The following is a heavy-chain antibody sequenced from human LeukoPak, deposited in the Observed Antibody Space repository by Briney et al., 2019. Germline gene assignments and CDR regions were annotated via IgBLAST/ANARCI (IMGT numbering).Heavy chain of an antibody. CDR3: AMKSPYYYGTTGYYVDY. Sequence: GESLKISCKGSGYSFTNYWIGWVRQMPGKGLEWMGLIYPSDSHIKYSPSFQGQVTISADKPISTAYPQWSSLKASDTAMYYCAMKSPYYYGTTGYYVDYWGQGTLVTVSS. D-gene: IGHD3-22*01. J-gene: IGHJ4*02. V-gene: IGHV5-51*01. CDR1: GYSFTNYW. CDR2: IYPSDSHI.